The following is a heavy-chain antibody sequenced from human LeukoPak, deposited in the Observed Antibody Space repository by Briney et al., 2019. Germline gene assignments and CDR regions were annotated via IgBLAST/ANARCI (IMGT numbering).Heavy chain of an antibody. CDR2: IFYSGST. V-gene: IGHV4-39*01. CDR1: GGSISSSSYY. CDR3: ARHLSYDSSGYYYYGIPYYFDY. Sequence: SETLSLTCTVSGGSISSSSYYWGWIRQPPGKGLEWIGSIFYSGSTYYNPSLKSRVTISVDTSKNQFSLKLSSVTAADTAVYYCARHLSYDSSGYYYYGIPYYFDYWGQGTLVTVSS. J-gene: IGHJ4*02. D-gene: IGHD3-22*01.